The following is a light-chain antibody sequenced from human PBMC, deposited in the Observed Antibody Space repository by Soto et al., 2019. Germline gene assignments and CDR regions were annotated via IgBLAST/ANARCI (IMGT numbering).Light chain of an antibody. V-gene: IGLV2-14*01. CDR2: QVS. J-gene: IGLJ1*01. CDR3: CSYTSSSPYV. Sequence: QSVLTQPASVSGSPGQSITISCTGTSSDLGGYNFVSWYQHHPGKAPKLMIYQVSNRPSGVSNRFSGSKFGNTASLTISGLQAEDEADYYCCSYTSSSPYVFGTGTKVTVL. CDR1: SSDLGGYNF.